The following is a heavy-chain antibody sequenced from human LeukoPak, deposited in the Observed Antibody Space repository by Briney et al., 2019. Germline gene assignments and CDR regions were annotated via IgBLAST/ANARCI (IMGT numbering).Heavy chain of an antibody. J-gene: IGHJ2*01. Sequence: SETLSLTCTVSGGSISGYYYNWIRQPPGKGLEWIGYIYYSGSTNYNPALKSRVTISLDTSKNQFSLKLSSVTTADTAVYYCARSVVTLYWYFDLWGRGTLVTVSS. D-gene: IGHD4-23*01. CDR3: ARSVVTLYWYFDL. CDR1: GGSISGYY. V-gene: IGHV4-59*01. CDR2: IYYSGST.